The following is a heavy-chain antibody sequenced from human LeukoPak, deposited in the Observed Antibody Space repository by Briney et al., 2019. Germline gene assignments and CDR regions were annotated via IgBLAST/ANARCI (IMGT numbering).Heavy chain of an antibody. CDR2: IYYSGST. Sequence: SETLSLTCTVSGGPISSSSYYWGWIRQPPGKGLEWIGSIYYSGSTYYNPSLKSRVTISVDTSKNQFSLKLSSVTAADTAVYYCARHGHYDILTGYGFDYWGQGTLVTVSS. V-gene: IGHV4-39*01. J-gene: IGHJ4*02. CDR1: GGPISSSSYY. CDR3: ARHGHYDILTGYGFDY. D-gene: IGHD3-9*01.